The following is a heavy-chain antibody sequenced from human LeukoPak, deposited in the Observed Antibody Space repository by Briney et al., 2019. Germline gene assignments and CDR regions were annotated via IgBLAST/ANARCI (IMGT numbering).Heavy chain of an antibody. CDR1: GFTFSSYA. V-gene: IGHV3-21*01. Sequence: GGSLRLSCAASGFTFSSYAMSWVRQAPGKGLEWVSAISGSSSYIYYADSVKGRFTISRDNTKNSLYLQINSLRAEDTAAYYCARKRGGMDVWGQGTTVTVSS. CDR2: ISGSSSYI. D-gene: IGHD5-24*01. J-gene: IGHJ6*02. CDR3: ARKRGGMDV.